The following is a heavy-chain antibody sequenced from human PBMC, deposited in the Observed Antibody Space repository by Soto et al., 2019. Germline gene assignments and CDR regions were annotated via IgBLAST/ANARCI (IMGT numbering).Heavy chain of an antibody. CDR3: ARADYGDYGNFDY. V-gene: IGHV4-59*08. D-gene: IGHD4-17*01. J-gene: IGHJ4*02. Sequence: SETLSLTCTVSGGSISSYYWSWIRQPPGKGLEWIGYIYYSGSTNYNPSLKSRVTISVDTSKNQFSLKLSSVTAADTAVYYCARADYGDYGNFDYWGQGTLVTVSS. CDR1: GGSISSYY. CDR2: IYYSGST.